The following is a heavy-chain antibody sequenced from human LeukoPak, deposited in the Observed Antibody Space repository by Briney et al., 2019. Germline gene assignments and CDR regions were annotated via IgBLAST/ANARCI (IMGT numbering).Heavy chain of an antibody. CDR2: INAGNGNT. J-gene: IGHJ4*02. CDR3: AREGGASGWWDFDY. V-gene: IGHV1-3*01. D-gene: IGHD6-19*01. CDR1: GYTFTSYA. Sequence: ASVKVSRKASGYTFTSYAMHWVRQAPGQRLEWMGWINAGNGNTKYSQKFQGRVTITRDTSASTAYMELSSLRSEDTAVYYCAREGGASGWWDFDYWGQGTLVTVSS.